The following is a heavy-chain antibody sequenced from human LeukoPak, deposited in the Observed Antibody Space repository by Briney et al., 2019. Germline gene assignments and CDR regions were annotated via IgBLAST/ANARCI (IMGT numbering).Heavy chain of an antibody. V-gene: IGHV4-34*01. CDR2: INHSGST. J-gene: IGHJ4*02. Sequence: TSETLSLTCAVYGGSFSGYYWSWIRQPPGKWLEWIGKINHSGSTNYNPSLKSRVTISVDTSKNQFSLKLSSVTAADTAVYYCARARSPVVPVASRTSDYWGQGTLVTVSS. CDR3: ARARSPVVPVASRTSDY. D-gene: IGHD2-2*01. CDR1: GGSFSGYY.